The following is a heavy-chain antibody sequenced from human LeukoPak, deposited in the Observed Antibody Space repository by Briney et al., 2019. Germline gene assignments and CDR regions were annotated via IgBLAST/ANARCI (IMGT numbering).Heavy chain of an antibody. CDR3: AKDPSVYHGDYIIR. J-gene: IGHJ4*02. CDR1: GFTFSSDA. V-gene: IGHV3-23*01. Sequence: SGGSLRLSCAASGFTFSSDAMSWVRQAPGKGLEWVSAISGSGGSTYYADSVKGRFTISRDNSKNTLYLQINSLRAEDTAVYYCAKDPSVYHGDYIIRWGQGTLVTVSS. D-gene: IGHD4-17*01. CDR2: ISGSGGST.